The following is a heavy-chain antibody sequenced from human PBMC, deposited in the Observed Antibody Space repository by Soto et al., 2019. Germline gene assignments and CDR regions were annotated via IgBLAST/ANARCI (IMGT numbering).Heavy chain of an antibody. V-gene: IGHV1-18*01. J-gene: IGHJ6*02. Sequence: ASVKVSCKASGYTFTSYGISWVRQAPGQGLEWMGWISAYNGNTNYAQKLQGRVTMTTDTSTSTAYMELRSLRSEDTAVYYCARAGDPYYYDSSGYSPSYYYYYYGMDVWGQGTTVTVSS. CDR3: ARAGDPYYYDSSGYSPSYYYYYYGMDV. D-gene: IGHD3-22*01. CDR1: GYTFTSYG. CDR2: ISAYNGNT.